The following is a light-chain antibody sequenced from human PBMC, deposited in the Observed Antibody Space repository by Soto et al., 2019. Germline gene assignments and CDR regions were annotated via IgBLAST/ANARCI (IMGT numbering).Light chain of an antibody. Sequence: QSVLTQPPSVSGAPGQRVTISCTGSSSNIGADYDVHWYQQRPGTAPKLLIFGNNNRPSGVPDRFSGSKSGTSASLAITGLQAEDEGDYYCQSYDSILSARYVFGTGTKVTVL. CDR1: SSNIGADYD. CDR2: GNN. V-gene: IGLV1-40*01. CDR3: QSYDSILSARYV. J-gene: IGLJ1*01.